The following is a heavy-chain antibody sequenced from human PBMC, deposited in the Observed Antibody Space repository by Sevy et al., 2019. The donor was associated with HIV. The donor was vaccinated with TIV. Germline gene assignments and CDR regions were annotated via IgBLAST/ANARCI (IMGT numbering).Heavy chain of an antibody. V-gene: IGHV4-59*08. J-gene: IGHJ4*02. CDR2: IYYNGHI. Sequence: SETLSLTCTVSGGSITSLYWNWIRQPPGKGLEWIANIYYNGHINYNPSLKSRVTLSLDTSKNQCSLRLSSVIAADTAMYYCAGENAWGRGYSWGQGTLVTVSS. CDR3: AGENAWGRGYS. CDR1: GGSITSLY. D-gene: IGHD1-26*01.